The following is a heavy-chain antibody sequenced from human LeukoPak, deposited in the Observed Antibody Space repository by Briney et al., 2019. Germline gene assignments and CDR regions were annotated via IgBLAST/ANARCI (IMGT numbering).Heavy chain of an antibody. D-gene: IGHD3-3*01. Sequence: GGSLRLSCAASGFTFSSYAMSWVRQAPGKGLEWVSAISGSGGSTYYADFVKGRFTISRDNSKNTLYLQMNSLRAEDTAVYYCAKRPYYDFWSGYLYWGQGTLVTVSS. J-gene: IGHJ4*02. CDR1: GFTFSSYA. CDR3: AKRPYYDFWSGYLY. CDR2: ISGSGGST. V-gene: IGHV3-23*01.